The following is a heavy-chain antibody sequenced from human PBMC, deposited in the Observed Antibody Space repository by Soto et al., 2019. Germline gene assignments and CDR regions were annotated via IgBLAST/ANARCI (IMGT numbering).Heavy chain of an antibody. J-gene: IGHJ4*02. CDR3: AREGRGYSYGSFDY. D-gene: IGHD5-18*01. V-gene: IGHV4-59*01. CDR1: GGSISSYY. Sequence: QVQLQESGPGLVKPSETLSLTCTVSGGSISSYYWSWIRQPPGKGLEWIGYIYYSGSTNYNPSLKSRVTISVDTSKNQFSLKLSSVTAADTAVYYCAREGRGYSYGSFDYWGQGTLVTVSS. CDR2: IYYSGST.